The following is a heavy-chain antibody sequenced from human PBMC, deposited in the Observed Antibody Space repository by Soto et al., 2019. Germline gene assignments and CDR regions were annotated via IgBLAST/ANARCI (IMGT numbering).Heavy chain of an antibody. Sequence: QLQLQESGSGLVKPSQTLSLTCAVSGGSISSGGYSWSWIRQPPGKGLEWIGYIYHSGSTYYNPSLKSRVTISVDRSKNQFSLKLSSVTAADTAVYYCARDVGYGDYLGSFDPWGQGTLVTVSS. CDR3: ARDVGYGDYLGSFDP. CDR2: IYHSGST. J-gene: IGHJ5*02. D-gene: IGHD4-17*01. CDR1: GGSISSGGYS. V-gene: IGHV4-30-2*01.